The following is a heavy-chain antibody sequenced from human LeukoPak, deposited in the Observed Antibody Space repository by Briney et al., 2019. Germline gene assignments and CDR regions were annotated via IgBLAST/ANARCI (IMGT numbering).Heavy chain of an antibody. CDR3: AMVGGVISDYFDY. Sequence: GGSLRLSCAASGFTFSSYSMNWVRQAPGKGLEWVSYISSSSSTIYYADSVKGRFTISRDNAKNSLYLQMNSLRAEDTAVYYCAMVGGVISDYFDYWGQGTLVTVSS. V-gene: IGHV3-48*01. J-gene: IGHJ4*02. D-gene: IGHD3-10*01. CDR1: GFTFSSYS. CDR2: ISSSSSTI.